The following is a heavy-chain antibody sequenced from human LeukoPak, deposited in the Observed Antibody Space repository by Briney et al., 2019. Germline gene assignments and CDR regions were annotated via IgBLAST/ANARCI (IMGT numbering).Heavy chain of an antibody. CDR2: INHSGST. Sequence: SETLSLTCAVYGGSFSGYYWSWIRQPPGKGLEWIGEINHSGSTNYNPSLKSRVTISVDTSKNQFSLKLSSVTAADTAVYYCARSTGYSSSWHPCYYFDYWGQGTLVTVSS. J-gene: IGHJ4*02. CDR3: ARSTGYSSSWHPCYYFDY. CDR1: GGSFSGYY. D-gene: IGHD6-13*01. V-gene: IGHV4-34*01.